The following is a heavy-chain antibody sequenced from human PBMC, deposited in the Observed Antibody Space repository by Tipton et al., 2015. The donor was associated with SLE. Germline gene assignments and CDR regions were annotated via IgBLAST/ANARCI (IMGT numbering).Heavy chain of an antibody. CDR3: AGRRWYCSSTSCLMDV. J-gene: IGHJ6*04. CDR2: IWYDGSNK. V-gene: IGHV3-33*01. D-gene: IGHD2-2*01. CDR1: GFTFSSYG. Sequence: SLRLSCATSGFTFSSYGMHWVRQAPGKGLEWVAVIWYDGSNKYYADSVKGRFTISRDNSKNTLYLQMNSLRAEDTAVYYCAGRRWYCSSTSCLMDVWGKGTTVTVSS.